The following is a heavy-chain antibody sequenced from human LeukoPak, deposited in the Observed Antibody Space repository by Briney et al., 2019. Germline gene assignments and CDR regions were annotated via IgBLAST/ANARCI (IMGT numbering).Heavy chain of an antibody. Sequence: SETLSLTCTVSGGSISSGSYYWSWIRQPAGKGLEWIGRIYTSGSTNYNPSLKSRVTISVDTSKNQFSLKLTSVTAADTAVYYCARGPRIAVLGPRIRRDQYFQYWGQGTLVTVSS. V-gene: IGHV4-61*02. D-gene: IGHD6-19*01. CDR2: IYTSGST. CDR1: GGSISSGSYY. J-gene: IGHJ1*01. CDR3: ARGPRIAVLGPRIRRDQYFQY.